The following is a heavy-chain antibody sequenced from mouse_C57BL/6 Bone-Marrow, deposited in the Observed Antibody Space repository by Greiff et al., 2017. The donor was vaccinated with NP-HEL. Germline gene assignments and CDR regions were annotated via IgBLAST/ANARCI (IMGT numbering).Heavy chain of an antibody. V-gene: IGHV1-81*01. J-gene: IGHJ3*01. Sequence: VKLQESGAELARPGASVKLSCKASGYTFTSYGISWVKQRTGQGLEWIGEIYPRSGNTYYNEKFKGKATLTADKSSSTAYMELRSLTSEDSAVYFCARPLVYDGYAWFAYWGQGTLVTVSA. CDR3: ARPLVYDGYAWFAY. CDR2: IYPRSGNT. D-gene: IGHD2-3*01. CDR1: GYTFTSYG.